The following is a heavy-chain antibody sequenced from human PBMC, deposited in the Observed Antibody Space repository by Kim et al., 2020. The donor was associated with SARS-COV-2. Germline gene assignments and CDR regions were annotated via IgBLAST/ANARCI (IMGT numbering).Heavy chain of an antibody. CDR3: ASGGLLRSTHDAFDI. J-gene: IGHJ3*02. V-gene: IGHV4-34*01. CDR2: INHSGST. Sequence: SETLSLTCAVYGGSFSGYYWSWIRQPPGKGLEWIGEINHSGSTNYNPSLKSRVTISVDTSKNQFSLKLSSVTAADTAVYYCASGGLLRSTHDAFDIWGQGTMVTVSS. D-gene: IGHD3-22*01. CDR1: GGSFSGYY.